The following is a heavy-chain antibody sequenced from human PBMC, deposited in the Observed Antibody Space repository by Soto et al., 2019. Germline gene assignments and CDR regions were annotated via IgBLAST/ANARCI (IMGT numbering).Heavy chain of an antibody. CDR2: ISGGGGST. Sequence: GGSLRLSCAASGFTFNTYAMNWVRQVPGKGLEWVASISGGGGSTYYADSVKGRFTISRDTSKNTLYLQMNSLSAEDTAVYYCAKGFIVVVTAIRPDDDFDVWGQGTMVTVSS. D-gene: IGHD2-21*02. J-gene: IGHJ3*01. V-gene: IGHV3-23*01. CDR1: GFTFNTYA. CDR3: AKGFIVVVTAIRPDDDFDV.